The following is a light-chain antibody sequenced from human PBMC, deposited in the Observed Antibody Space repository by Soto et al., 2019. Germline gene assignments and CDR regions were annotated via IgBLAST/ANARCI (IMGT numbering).Light chain of an antibody. CDR1: QNIGSN. CDR2: GAS. J-gene: IGKJ2*01. Sequence: EVVMTQSPATLSASPGERVILSCRASQNIGSNLAWYQQRPGQAPRLLMYGASTRATETPARFSGSGSATDFTLPISSLQSEDFAVYYCQQYHNWPPYTFGQGTKLEIK. V-gene: IGKV3-15*01. CDR3: QQYHNWPPYT.